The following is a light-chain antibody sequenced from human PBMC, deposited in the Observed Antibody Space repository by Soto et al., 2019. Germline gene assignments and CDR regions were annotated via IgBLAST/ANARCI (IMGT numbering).Light chain of an antibody. CDR1: HSLDYSDVNTY. Sequence: DVVMTQSPLSLPVTLGQPASISCRSTHSLDYSDVNTYLSWFQQRPGQSPRRLIYQVSDRDSGVPDRFSGSGSGTDFTLKISRVEAEDVGIYYCMQGTHWPYTFGQGTKLEIK. V-gene: IGKV2-30*01. CDR3: MQGTHWPYT. CDR2: QVS. J-gene: IGKJ2*01.